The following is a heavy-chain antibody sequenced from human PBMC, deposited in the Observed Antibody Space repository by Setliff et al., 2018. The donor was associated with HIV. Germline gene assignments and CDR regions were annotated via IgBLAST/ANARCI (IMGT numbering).Heavy chain of an antibody. CDR3: ARHAAAAPFRY. CDR2: IYTSGST. CDR1: GGSISNFY. V-gene: IGHV4-4*09. Sequence: PSETLSLTCSVSGGSISNFYWSWIRQTPGKGLEWIGNIYTSGSTNYNPSLKSRVTISLDTSKNQFSLRLNSVTAADTAVYFCARHAAAAPFRYWGQGTLVTVSS. J-gene: IGHJ4*02. D-gene: IGHD6-13*01.